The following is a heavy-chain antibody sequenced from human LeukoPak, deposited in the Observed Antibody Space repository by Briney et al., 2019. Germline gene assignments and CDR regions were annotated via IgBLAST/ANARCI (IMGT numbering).Heavy chain of an antibody. Sequence: GGSLRLSCAASGFTFSNYAMHWVRQAPGKGLEWVSGISWNSGSIGYGNSVKGRFTISRDNAKNSLYLQMNSLRAEDTALYYCAKDHSYGVESFDYWGQGTLVTVSS. J-gene: IGHJ4*02. CDR2: ISWNSGSI. D-gene: IGHD5-18*01. CDR3: AKDHSYGVESFDY. CDR1: GFTFSNYA. V-gene: IGHV3-9*01.